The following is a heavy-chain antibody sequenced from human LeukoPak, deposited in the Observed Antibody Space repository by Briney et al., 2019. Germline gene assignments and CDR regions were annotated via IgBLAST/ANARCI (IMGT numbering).Heavy chain of an antibody. CDR3: ARDIELST. CDR1: GFTFSRYG. Sequence: GRSLRLSCAASGFTFSRYGMHWVRQAPDKGLEWVAVISYDGSNRYYADSVKGRFTISRDNSKNTLSLQMNSLRVEDTAIYYCARDIELSTWGLGTLVTVSS. CDR2: ISYDGSNR. V-gene: IGHV3-30*03. J-gene: IGHJ3*01. D-gene: IGHD3-16*02.